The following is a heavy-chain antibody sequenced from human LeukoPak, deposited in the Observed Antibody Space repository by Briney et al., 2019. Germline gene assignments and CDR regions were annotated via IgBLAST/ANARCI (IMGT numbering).Heavy chain of an antibody. CDR2: LNPNNGYT. Sequence: GSSVKVSCKTSGYTFIDYFIHWVRQAPGQGLEWMGRLNPNNGYTFYTEEFQGRVTMTRDTSISTAYMELSRLRSDDTAVYYCAREYNWNLPGYYYYYMDVWGKGTTVTVS. CDR3: AREYNWNLPGYYYYYMDV. CDR1: GYTFIDYF. V-gene: IGHV1-2*06. J-gene: IGHJ6*03. D-gene: IGHD1-20*01.